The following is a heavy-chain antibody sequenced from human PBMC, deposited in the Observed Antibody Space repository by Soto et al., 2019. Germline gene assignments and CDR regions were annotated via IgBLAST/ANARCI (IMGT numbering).Heavy chain of an antibody. J-gene: IGHJ4*02. Sequence: VQLLESGGGLVQPGGSLRLSCAASGFTFSSCAINWVRQAPGMGLEWVSGISGSGGSTYYADSVKGRFTISRDNSKNTVWMQMNGLRAEDTAVYYCAKDGSRWYEAVWRGTEDWGQGPLVTVSS. CDR3: AKDGSRWYEAVWRGTED. D-gene: IGHD6-13*01. CDR1: GFTFSSCA. CDR2: ISGSGGST. V-gene: IGHV3-23*01.